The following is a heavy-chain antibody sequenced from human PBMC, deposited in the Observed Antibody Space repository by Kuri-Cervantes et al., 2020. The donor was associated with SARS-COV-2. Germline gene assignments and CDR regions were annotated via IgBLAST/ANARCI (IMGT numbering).Heavy chain of an antibody. D-gene: IGHD2-8*01. CDR1: GFTVSSNY. CDR2: IYSGGST. Sequence: GESLKISCAASGFTVSSNYMSWVRQAPGKGLEWVSVIYSGGSTYYADSVKGRFTISRDNSKNTLYLQMNSLRAEDTAVYYCARYHRGYCTNGVCSYLDYWGQGTLVTVSS. V-gene: IGHV3-66*01. CDR3: ARYHRGYCTNGVCSYLDY. J-gene: IGHJ4*02.